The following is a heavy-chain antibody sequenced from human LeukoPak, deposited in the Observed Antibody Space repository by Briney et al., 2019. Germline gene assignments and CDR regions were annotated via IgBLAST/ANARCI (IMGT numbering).Heavy chain of an antibody. V-gene: IGHV3-23*01. J-gene: IGHJ4*02. Sequence: PGGSLRLSCVVSGLTLSNYGMSWVRQAPGKGLEWVSGISERGGSTNYADSVKGRFTISRDTSKNTVYLQMNSLRVEDTAVSFCAKRGIVIRAVIIIGFHKEAYYFDYWGQGILVTVSS. CDR3: AKRGIVIRAVIIIGFHKEAYYFDY. CDR1: GLTLSNYG. D-gene: IGHD3-10*01. CDR2: ISERGGST.